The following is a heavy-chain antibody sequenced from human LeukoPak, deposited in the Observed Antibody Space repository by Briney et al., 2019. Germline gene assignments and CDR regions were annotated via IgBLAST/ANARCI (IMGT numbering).Heavy chain of an antibody. V-gene: IGHV4-4*07. CDR3: ARRSSVGAFDY. CDR1: GGSISSYY. CDR2: IYTSGST. J-gene: IGHJ4*02. Sequence: PSETLYLTCTVSGGSISSYYWGWIRQPAGKGLEWIGRIYTSGSTNYNPSLKSRVTMSVDTSKNQSSLKLSSVTAADTAVYYCARRSSVGAFDYWGQGTLVTVSS. D-gene: IGHD1-26*01.